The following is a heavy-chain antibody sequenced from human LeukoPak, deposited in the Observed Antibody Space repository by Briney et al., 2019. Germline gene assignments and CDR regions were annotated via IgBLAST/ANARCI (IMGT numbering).Heavy chain of an antibody. CDR3: ARGDSGYDSDF. D-gene: IGHD5-12*01. V-gene: IGHV1-2*02. Sequence: ASVKVSSKAAGHTFTGYYMHWVRQAPGQGLEWMGWINPKSGGTNYAQKFRGRVTMTRDTSISTAYMELSRLRSDDTAVYYCARGDSGYDSDFWGQGTLVTVSS. CDR2: INPKSGGT. J-gene: IGHJ4*02. CDR1: GHTFTGYY.